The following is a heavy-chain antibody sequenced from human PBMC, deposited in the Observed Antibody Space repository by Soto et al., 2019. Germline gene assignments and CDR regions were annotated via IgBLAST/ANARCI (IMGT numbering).Heavy chain of an antibody. CDR1: GYTFSTCD. J-gene: IGHJ4*02. Sequence: ASVKVSGKTSGYTFSTCDIHWVRQAPGQGLEWMGWMNPNTGKAGFAQKFQGRVTMTGDTSLGTAYMDLSGLTSEDTAVYYCARRKERSVPHYFDHWGKGRRVTVPS. CDR2: MNPNTGKA. CDR3: ARRKERSVPHYFDH. D-gene: IGHD6-25*01. V-gene: IGHV1-8*01.